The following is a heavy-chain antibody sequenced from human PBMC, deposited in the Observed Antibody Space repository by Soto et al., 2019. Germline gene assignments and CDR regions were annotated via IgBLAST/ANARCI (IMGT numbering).Heavy chain of an antibody. CDR3: ARWGTTGGFDL. D-gene: IGHD3-16*01. CDR2: TSYDGNNK. Sequence: QVQLVESGGGVVQPGASLRLSCAASGFRFKSFVMHWVRQAPGKGLEWVAFTSYDGNNKDYGDSVKGRFTVSRDNSQNTLPLQTDFLRPEDTALYYCARWGTTGGFDLWGQGTLVSVSS. CDR1: GFRFKSFV. V-gene: IGHV3-30*19. J-gene: IGHJ4*02.